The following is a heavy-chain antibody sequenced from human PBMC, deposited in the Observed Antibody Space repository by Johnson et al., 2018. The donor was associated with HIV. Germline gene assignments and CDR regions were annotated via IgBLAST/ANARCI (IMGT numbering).Heavy chain of an antibody. Sequence: QEQLVESGGGLVQPGGSLRLSCVASGFTFRSYDMHWVRQAPGKGLEWVAGILYDGSNKYHADSVKGRFTSSRDNSKNTLYLQMNRLRAEDTARYYCATVYYDILTGYYYDAFDIWGQGTMVTVSS. D-gene: IGHD3-9*01. J-gene: IGHJ3*02. CDR2: ILYDGSNK. V-gene: IGHV3-30*19. CDR1: GFTFRSYD. CDR3: ATVYYDILTGYYYDAFDI.